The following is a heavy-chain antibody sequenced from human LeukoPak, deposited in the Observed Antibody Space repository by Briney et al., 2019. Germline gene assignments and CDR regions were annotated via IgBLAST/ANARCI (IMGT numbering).Heavy chain of an antibody. D-gene: IGHD3-16*01. V-gene: IGHV4-59*08. CDR2: IYNSENM. Sequence: SETLSLTCTVSGGPINSYCWNWIRQPPGKGLQWIGCIYNSENMYYSPSLKSRVTISVDTSKKQFSVQLTSVTAADTAVYYCARAVGARTDFDYWGQGTLVTVSS. CDR1: GGPINSYC. CDR3: ARAVGARTDFDY. J-gene: IGHJ4*02.